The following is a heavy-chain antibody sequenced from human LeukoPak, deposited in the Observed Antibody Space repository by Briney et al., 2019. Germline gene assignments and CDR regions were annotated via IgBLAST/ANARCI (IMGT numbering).Heavy chain of an antibody. CDR2: IYYSGST. CDR1: GGSISSGGYY. Sequence: TSETLSLTCTVSGGSISSGGYYWSWIRQHPGKGLEWIGYIYYSGSTYYNPSLKSRVTISVDTSKNQFSLKLSSVTAADTAVYYCARSLPTYSSSWSSFDYWGQGTLVTVSS. V-gene: IGHV4-31*03. D-gene: IGHD6-13*01. J-gene: IGHJ4*02. CDR3: ARSLPTYSSSWSSFDY.